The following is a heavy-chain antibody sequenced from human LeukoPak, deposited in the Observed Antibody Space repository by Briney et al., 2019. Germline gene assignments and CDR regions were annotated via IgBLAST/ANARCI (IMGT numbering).Heavy chain of an antibody. V-gene: IGHV3-21*01. Sequence: GGSLRLSCAASGFTFSSYSMNWVRQAPGKGLEWVSSISSSSSYIYYADSVKGRFTTSRDNAKNSLYLQMDSLRAEDTAVYYCARDRVSITMVRGTYYYYYYGMDVWGQGTTVTVSS. D-gene: IGHD3-10*01. CDR2: ISSSSSYI. J-gene: IGHJ6*02. CDR1: GFTFSSYS. CDR3: ARDRVSITMVRGTYYYYYYGMDV.